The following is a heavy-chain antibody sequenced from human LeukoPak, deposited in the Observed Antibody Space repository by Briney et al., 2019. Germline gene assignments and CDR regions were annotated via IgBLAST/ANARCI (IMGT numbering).Heavy chain of an antibody. D-gene: IGHD4-11*01. CDR3: ARDPSSVTLYFFDY. CDR2: IDANNGDT. CDR1: GYTFRGNY. J-gene: IGHJ4*02. Sequence: ASVKISCKASGYTFRGNYIHWLRQAPGQGLEWMGWIDANNGDTKSAQKFQGRVTMSRDTSISTAYVDLSSLSPDDAAVYYCARDPSSVTLYFFDYWGQGTLVTVSS. V-gene: IGHV1-2*02.